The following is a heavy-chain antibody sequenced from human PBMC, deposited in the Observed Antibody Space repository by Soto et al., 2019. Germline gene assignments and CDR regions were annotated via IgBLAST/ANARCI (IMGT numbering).Heavy chain of an antibody. D-gene: IGHD6-19*01. CDR3: ARDAYSSGWAVDY. CDR1: GFTFSSYA. V-gene: IGHV3-30-3*01. Sequence: QVQLVESGGGVVQPGRSLRLSCAASGFTFSSYAMHWVRQAPGKGLEWVAVISYDGSNKYYADSVKGRFTISRDNSKNTLYLQMNSLRAEDTAVYYCARDAYSSGWAVDYWGQGTLVTVSS. J-gene: IGHJ4*02. CDR2: ISYDGSNK.